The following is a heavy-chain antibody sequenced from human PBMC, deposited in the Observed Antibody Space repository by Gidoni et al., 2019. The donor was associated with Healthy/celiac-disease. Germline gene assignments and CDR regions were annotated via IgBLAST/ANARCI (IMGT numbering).Heavy chain of an antibody. CDR3: ARDSGIAVAGFYYYDGMDV. CDR1: GFTFRSSS. J-gene: IGHJ6*02. CDR2: IKQDGSEK. V-gene: IGHV3-7*01. Sequence: VHLVASGGGLVQPGGSLRLSCASSGFTFRSSSMSWVRQAPGKGPEWVANIKQDGSEKYYVYSVKGGVTISRDKAKNSLYLQMNSLRAEDTAVYYCARDSGIAVAGFYYYDGMDVWGQGTTVTGSS. D-gene: IGHD6-19*01.